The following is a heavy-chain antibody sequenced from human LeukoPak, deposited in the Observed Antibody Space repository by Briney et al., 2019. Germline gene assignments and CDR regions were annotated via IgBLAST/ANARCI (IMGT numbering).Heavy chain of an antibody. Sequence: GASVKVSCKASGYTFIDYYIHWVRQAPGQGLAWMGIINPSSGDTNYAQKCQGRVTMTRDTSITTAYMELSRLRSDDTAVYYCARDLDYYGSGSFFNIWGQGTMGTVSP. J-gene: IGHJ3*02. CDR1: GYTFIDYY. CDR2: INPSSGDT. V-gene: IGHV1-2*02. CDR3: ARDLDYYGSGSFFNI. D-gene: IGHD3-10*01.